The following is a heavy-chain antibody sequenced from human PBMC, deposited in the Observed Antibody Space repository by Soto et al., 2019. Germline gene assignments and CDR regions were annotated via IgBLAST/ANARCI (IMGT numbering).Heavy chain of an antibody. CDR3: ARVIAAAGNYYYYGMDV. CDR2: TYYRSKWYN. J-gene: IGHJ6*02. CDR1: GDSVSSNSAA. D-gene: IGHD6-13*01. Sequence: SQTLSLTCAISGDSVSSNSAAWNWIRQSPSRGLEWLGRTYYRSKWYNDYAVSVKSRITINPDTSKNQFSLQLNPVTPEDTAVYYCARVIAAAGNYYYYGMDVWGQGTTVTVSS. V-gene: IGHV6-1*01.